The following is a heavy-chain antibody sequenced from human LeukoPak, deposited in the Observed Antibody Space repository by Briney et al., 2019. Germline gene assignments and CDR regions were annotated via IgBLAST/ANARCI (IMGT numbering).Heavy chain of an antibody. CDR2: ISSSSSTI. CDR3: ARALFGSSGWYYFDY. Sequence: GGSLRLSCAASGFTFSSYSMNWVRQAPGKGLEWVSYISSSSSTIYYADSVKGRFTISRDNAKNSLYLQMNSLRDEDTAVYYCARALFGSSGWYYFDYWGQGTLVTVSS. V-gene: IGHV3-48*02. CDR1: GFTFSSYS. J-gene: IGHJ4*02. D-gene: IGHD6-19*01.